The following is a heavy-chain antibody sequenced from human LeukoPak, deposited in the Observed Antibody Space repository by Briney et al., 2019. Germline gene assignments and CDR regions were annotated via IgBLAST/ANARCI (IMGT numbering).Heavy chain of an antibody. Sequence: GGSLRLSCVASGFTFSSSWMSWVRQAPGKGLEYVSAISSNGGSTYYADSVKGRFTISRDNSKNTLYLQMSSLRAEDTAVYYCVKDRYYYDSSGYLDVWGQGTTVTVSS. CDR3: VKDRYYYDSSGYLDV. CDR2: ISSNGGST. D-gene: IGHD3-22*01. J-gene: IGHJ6*02. V-gene: IGHV3-64D*06. CDR1: GFTFSSSW.